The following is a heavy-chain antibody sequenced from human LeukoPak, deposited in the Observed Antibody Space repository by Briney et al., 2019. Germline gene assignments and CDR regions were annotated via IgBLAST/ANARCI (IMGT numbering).Heavy chain of an antibody. CDR2: ISSSGSTI. J-gene: IGHJ3*02. V-gene: IGHV3-11*01. CDR1: GFTFSDYY. CDR3: ARDPAPGAFDI. Sequence: GGSLRLSCAASGFTFSDYYMSWIRQAPGKGLEWVSYISSSGSTIYYADSVKGRFTISRDNAKNSLYLQMNSLRAKDTAVYYCARDPAPGAFDIWGQGTMVTVSS.